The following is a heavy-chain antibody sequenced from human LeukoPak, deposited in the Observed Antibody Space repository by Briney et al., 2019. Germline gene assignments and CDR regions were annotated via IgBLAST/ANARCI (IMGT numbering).Heavy chain of an antibody. CDR1: GFTFSSYG. CDR2: IWYDGSNK. J-gene: IGHJ4*02. CDR3: AKSPDPSGSYYDY. V-gene: IGHV3-33*06. D-gene: IGHD1-26*01. Sequence: GGSLRLSXAASGFTFSSYGMHWVRQAPGKGLEWVAVIWYDGSNKYYADSVKGRFTISRDNSKNTLYLQMNSLRAEDTAVYYCAKSPDPSGSYYDYWGQGTLVTVSS.